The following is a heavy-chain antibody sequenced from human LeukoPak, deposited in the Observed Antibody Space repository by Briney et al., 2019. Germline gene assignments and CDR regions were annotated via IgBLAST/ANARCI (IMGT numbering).Heavy chain of an antibody. Sequence: HPGGSLRLSCAASGFTFSSYAMHWVRQAPGKGLEWVAVISYDGSNKYYADSVKGRFTISRDNFKNTLYLQMNSLRAEDTAVYYCAREVISSGWRGGFDYWGQGTLVTVSS. D-gene: IGHD6-19*01. V-gene: IGHV3-30-3*01. CDR3: AREVISSGWRGGFDY. CDR1: GFTFSSYA. CDR2: ISYDGSNK. J-gene: IGHJ4*02.